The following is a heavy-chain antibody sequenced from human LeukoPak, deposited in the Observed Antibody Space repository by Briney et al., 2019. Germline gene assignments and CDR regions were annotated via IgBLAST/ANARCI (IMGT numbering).Heavy chain of an antibody. CDR2: ISSDGSHK. CDR3: AKDGYYGSGSYEFFFFDY. V-gene: IGHV3-30*18. D-gene: IGHD3-10*01. CDR1: GFTFSSYG. Sequence: GRSLRLSCAASGFTFSSYGLHWVRQAPGKGLEWVALISSDGSHKYFADSVKGRFTISRDNAKNSLYLQMNSLRAEDTALYYCAKDGYYGSGSYEFFFFDYWGQGTLVTVSS. J-gene: IGHJ4*02.